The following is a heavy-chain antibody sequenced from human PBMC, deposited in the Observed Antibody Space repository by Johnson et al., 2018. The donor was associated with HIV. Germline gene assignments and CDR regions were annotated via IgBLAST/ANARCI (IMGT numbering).Heavy chain of an antibody. CDR2: IYSGGST. J-gene: IGHJ3*02. CDR1: GFTVSSNY. V-gene: IGHV3-66*01. Sequence: VQLVESGGGLVQPGGSLRLSCAASGFTVSSNYMSWVRQAPGKGLEWVSVIYSGGSTYYADSVKGRFTISRDNAKNSLYLQMNSLRAEDTAVYYCARERASSAFDIWGQGTMVTVSS. CDR3: ARERASSAFDI.